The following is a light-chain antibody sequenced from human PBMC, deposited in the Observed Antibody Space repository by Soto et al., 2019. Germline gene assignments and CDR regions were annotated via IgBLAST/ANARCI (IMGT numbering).Light chain of an antibody. CDR3: QQYNSYSWT. J-gene: IGKJ1*01. CDR2: KAS. V-gene: IGKV1-5*03. Sequence: DIQMTQSPSTLSASVGDRVTITCRARQSIGSYLAWYQQKPGKAPKVLIYKASSLESGVPSRFSGRGSGTEFTLTISSLQPDDFATYYCQQYNSYSWTFGQGTKVEIK. CDR1: QSIGSY.